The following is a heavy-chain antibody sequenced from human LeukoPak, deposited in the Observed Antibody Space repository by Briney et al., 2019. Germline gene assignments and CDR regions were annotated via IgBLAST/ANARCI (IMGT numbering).Heavy chain of an antibody. CDR1: GFTFSSYC. J-gene: IGHJ4*01. CDR2: IRSDGSVK. D-gene: IGHD6-19*01. V-gene: IGHV3-30*02. CDR3: AKDLYGSGWTPDY. Sequence: GGSLRLSCAASGFTFSSYCIHWVRQAPGQGLEWVAFIRSDGSVKYYADSVKGRFTISRDNSKNTLYLQMNNVRAEDTAVYYCAKDLYGSGWTPDYWGHGTLLTVSS.